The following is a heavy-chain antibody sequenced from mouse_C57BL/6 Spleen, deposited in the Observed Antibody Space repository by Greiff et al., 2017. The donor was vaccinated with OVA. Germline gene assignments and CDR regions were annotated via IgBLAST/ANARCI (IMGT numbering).Heavy chain of an antibody. CDR1: GYTFTSYW. CDR2: IHPNSGST. J-gene: IGHJ2*01. CDR3: ARGPMITTREYYFDY. V-gene: IGHV1-64*01. Sequence: VKLQQPGAELVKPGASVKLSCKASGYTFTSYWMHWVKQRPGQGLEWIGMIHPNSGSTNYNEKFKSKATLTVDKSSSTAYMQLSSLTSEDSAVYYCARGPMITTREYYFDYWGQGTTLTVSS. D-gene: IGHD2-4*01.